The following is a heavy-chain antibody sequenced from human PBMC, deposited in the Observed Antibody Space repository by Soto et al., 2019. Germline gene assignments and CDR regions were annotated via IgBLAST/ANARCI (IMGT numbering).Heavy chain of an antibody. CDR3: ARGEENQVLGDY. J-gene: IGHJ4*02. D-gene: IGHD2-2*01. Sequence: PSETLSLTCTVSGGSISSGDYYWSWIRQPPGKGLEWIGYIYYSGSTYYNPSLKSRVTISVDTSKSQFSLKLSPVAAAGPAVSSFARGEENQVLGDYWGQGTLVTVSS. CDR1: GGSISSGDYY. V-gene: IGHV4-30-4*01. CDR2: IYYSGST.